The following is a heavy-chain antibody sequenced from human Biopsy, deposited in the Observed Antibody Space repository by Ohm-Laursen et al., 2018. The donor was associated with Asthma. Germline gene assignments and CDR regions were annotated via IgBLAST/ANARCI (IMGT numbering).Heavy chain of an antibody. CDR2: LSYNGNNK. V-gene: IGHV3-30*03. CDR3: ARGDWYGSASNGY. CDR1: GFILSNYD. D-gene: IGHD6-6*01. J-gene: IGHJ4*02. Sequence: RSLRLSCAAPGFILSNYDMHWVRQAPGKGLEWVAVLSYNGNNKYYADSVRGRFTISRDNSENTLYLQMNSLRVEDTAVYYCARGDWYGSASNGYWGQGTLVTVSA.